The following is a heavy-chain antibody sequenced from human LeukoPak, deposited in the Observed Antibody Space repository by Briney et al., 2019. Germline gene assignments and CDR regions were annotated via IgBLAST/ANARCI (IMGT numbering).Heavy chain of an antibody. CDR1: GYTFTSYA. D-gene: IGHD2-2*01. CDR2: MNPNSGNT. V-gene: IGHV1-8*03. CDR3: VTSTSLLNFDY. J-gene: IGHJ4*02. Sequence: GASVRVSCKASGYTFTSYATNWVGQATGQGLEWLGWMNPNSGNTGYAQKFQGRVTITRNTSISTAYMELSSLRSEDTAVYYCVTSTSLLNFDYWGQGTLVTVSS.